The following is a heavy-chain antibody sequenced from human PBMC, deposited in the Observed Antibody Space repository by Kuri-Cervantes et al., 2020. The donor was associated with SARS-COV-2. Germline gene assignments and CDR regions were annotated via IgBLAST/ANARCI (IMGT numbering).Heavy chain of an antibody. Sequence: GESLKISCAASGFTFSGYSMNWVRQAPGKGLEWVSSISSSSSYIYYADSVKGRFTISRDNAKNSLYPQMNSLRAEDTAVYYCARADLNYDILTGYYEVLGYYYYMDVWGKGTTVTVSS. V-gene: IGHV3-21*01. CDR2: ISSSSSYI. J-gene: IGHJ6*03. CDR3: ARADLNYDILTGYYEVLGYYYYMDV. D-gene: IGHD3-9*01. CDR1: GFTFSGYS.